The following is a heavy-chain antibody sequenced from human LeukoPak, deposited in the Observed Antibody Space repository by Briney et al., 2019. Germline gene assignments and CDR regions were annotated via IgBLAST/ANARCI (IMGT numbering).Heavy chain of an antibody. CDR1: GFTFNNYA. J-gene: IGHJ4*02. D-gene: IGHD1-26*01. V-gene: IGHV3-64*01. CDR3: ARDGGGSPDY. Sequence: GGSLRLSCAASGFTFNNYAIHWVRQAPGKGLEYVSAISDNGGSTFYTNSVKGRFTISRDNSKNTLYLQMGSLRAEDMAVYYCARDGGGSPDYWGQGTLLTVSS. CDR2: ISDNGGST.